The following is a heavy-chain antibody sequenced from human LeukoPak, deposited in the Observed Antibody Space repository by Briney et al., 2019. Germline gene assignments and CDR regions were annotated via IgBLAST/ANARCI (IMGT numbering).Heavy chain of an antibody. V-gene: IGHV4-59*08. D-gene: IGHD3-22*01. CDR1: GGSFSGYY. J-gene: IGHJ3*02. Sequence: SSETLSLTCAVYGGSFSGYYWSWIRQPPGKGLEGIGYIYYSGSTNYNPSLKSRVTISVDTSKNQFSLKLSSVTAADTAVYYCARHYDSSGYYFDAFDIWGQGTMVTVSS. CDR3: ARHYDSSGYYFDAFDI. CDR2: IYYSGST.